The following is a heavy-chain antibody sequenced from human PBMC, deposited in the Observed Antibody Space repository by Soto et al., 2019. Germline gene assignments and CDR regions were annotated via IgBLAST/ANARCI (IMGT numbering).Heavy chain of an antibody. Sequence: EVQLVQSGAEVKKPGESLRISCKGSGYSFTSYWISWVRQMPGKGLEWMGRIDPSDSYTNYSPSFQGYVTISADKSISTAYLQWSSLKASDTAMYYCASTVAVAGPYYYYYGMDVWGQGTTVTVSS. D-gene: IGHD6-19*01. J-gene: IGHJ6*02. CDR3: ASTVAVAGPYYYYYGMDV. CDR1: GYSFTSYW. CDR2: IDPSDSYT. V-gene: IGHV5-10-1*03.